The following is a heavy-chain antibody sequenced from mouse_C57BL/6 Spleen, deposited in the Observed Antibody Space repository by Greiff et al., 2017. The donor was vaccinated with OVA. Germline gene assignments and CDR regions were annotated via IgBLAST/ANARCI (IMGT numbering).Heavy chain of an antibody. CDR2: ISSGSSTI. J-gene: IGHJ4*01. Sequence: EVKLVESGGGLVKPGGSLKLSCAASGFTFSDYGMHWVRQAPEKGLEWVAYISSGSSTIYYADTVKGRFTISRDNAKNTLFLQMTSLRSEDTAMYYCARFYDYDGDYAMDYWGQGTSVTVSS. CDR3: ARFYDYDGDYAMDY. V-gene: IGHV5-17*01. CDR1: GFTFSDYG. D-gene: IGHD2-4*01.